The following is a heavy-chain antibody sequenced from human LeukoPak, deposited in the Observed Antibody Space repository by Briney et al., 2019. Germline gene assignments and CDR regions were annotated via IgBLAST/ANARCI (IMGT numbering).Heavy chain of an antibody. CDR2: IVGGDGGT. Sequence: PGGSLRLSCAAPGFTFSSYAMRWVRQAPGKGLEWVSGIVGGDGGTYYADSVKGRFIISRDNSKNTLSLQMNSLRPEDTAVYYCAKDRGWELRYFDYWGQGTLVTVSS. J-gene: IGHJ4*02. CDR1: GFTFSSYA. CDR3: AKDRGWELRYFDY. D-gene: IGHD1-26*01. V-gene: IGHV3-23*01.